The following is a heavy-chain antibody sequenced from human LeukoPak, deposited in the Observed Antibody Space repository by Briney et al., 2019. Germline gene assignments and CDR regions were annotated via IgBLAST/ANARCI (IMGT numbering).Heavy chain of an antibody. CDR3: ASGSRSGHFNDY. CDR2: ISSSSSYI. J-gene: IGHJ4*02. CDR1: GFTFSSYA. D-gene: IGHD3-10*01. Sequence: GGSLRLSCAASGFTFSSYAMSWVRQAPGKGLEWVSSISSSSSYIYYADSVKGRFTISRDNAKNSLYLQMNSLRAEDTAVYYCASGSRSGHFNDYWGQGTLVTVSS. V-gene: IGHV3-21*01.